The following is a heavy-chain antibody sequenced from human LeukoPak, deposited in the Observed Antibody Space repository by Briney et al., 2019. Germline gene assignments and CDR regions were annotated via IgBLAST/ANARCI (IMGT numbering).Heavy chain of an antibody. CDR3: ASEHGDLLRESYYYYMDV. CDR2: ISSSSSYI. V-gene: IGHV3-21*01. D-gene: IGHD4-17*01. CDR1: GFTFSSYS. Sequence: KPGGSLRLSCAASGFTFSSYSMNWVRQAPGKGLEWVSSISSSSSYIYYADSVKGRFTISRDNAKNSLYLQMNSLRAEDTAVYYCASEHGDLLRESYYYYMDVWGKGTTVTVSS. J-gene: IGHJ6*03.